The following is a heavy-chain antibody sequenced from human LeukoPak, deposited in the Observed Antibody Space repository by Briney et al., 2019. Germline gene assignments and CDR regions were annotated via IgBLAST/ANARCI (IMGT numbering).Heavy chain of an antibody. CDR2: ISSSSSTI. J-gene: IGHJ4*02. V-gene: IGHV3-48*01. CDR3: AREGGGYCSSTSCYLVDY. D-gene: IGHD2-2*01. Sequence: PGGSLRLSCAASGFTFSSYSMNWVRQAPGKGLEWVSYISSSSSTIYYADSVKGRFTISRDNAKNSLYLQMNSLSAEDTAVYYCAREGGGYCSSTSCYLVDYWGQGTLVTVSS. CDR1: GFTFSSYS.